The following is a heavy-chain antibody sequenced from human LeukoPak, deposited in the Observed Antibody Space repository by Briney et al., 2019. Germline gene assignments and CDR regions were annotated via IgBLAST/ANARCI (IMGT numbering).Heavy chain of an antibody. CDR2: IYTSGST. CDR3: AGGVVPADLYYYYYGMDV. CDR1: GGSISSYY. D-gene: IGHD2-2*01. Sequence: SETLSLTYTVSGGSISSYYWSWIRQPAGKGLEWIGRIYTSGSTNYNPSLKSRVTMSVDTSKNQFSLKLSSVTAADTAVYYCAGGVVPADLYYYYYGMDVWGQGTTVTVSS. V-gene: IGHV4-4*07. J-gene: IGHJ6*02.